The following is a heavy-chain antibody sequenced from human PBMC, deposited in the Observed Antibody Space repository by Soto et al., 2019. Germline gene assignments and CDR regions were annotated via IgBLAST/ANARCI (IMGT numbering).Heavy chain of an antibody. J-gene: IGHJ6*02. D-gene: IGHD2-2*01. CDR3: AKGSSASGYSGMDV. CDR2: ISASGSDT. CDR1: EITFSSYA. Sequence: GGSVRLSCTASEITFSSYAMNWVRQAPGKGLEWVSVISASGSDTFYADSVKGRFTISRDNSRNMVFLQTHSLRAEDTALYYCAKGSSASGYSGMDVWGQGTTVTV. V-gene: IGHV3-23*01.